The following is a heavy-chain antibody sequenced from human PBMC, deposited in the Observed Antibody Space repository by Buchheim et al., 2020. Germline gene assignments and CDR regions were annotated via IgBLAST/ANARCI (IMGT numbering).Heavy chain of an antibody. J-gene: IGHJ4*02. CDR1: GYTFTSYY. Sequence: QVQLVQSGAEVKKPGASVKVSCKASGYTFTSYYVHWVRQAPGQGLEWMGIINPSGAGTSYSQKFQGRVTMTRDTSTRSVSMELSSLRSEDTAVYYCARDRGAAAGTSPGYWGQGTL. CDR2: INPSGAGT. V-gene: IGHV1-46*01. CDR3: ARDRGAAAGTSPGY. D-gene: IGHD6-13*01.